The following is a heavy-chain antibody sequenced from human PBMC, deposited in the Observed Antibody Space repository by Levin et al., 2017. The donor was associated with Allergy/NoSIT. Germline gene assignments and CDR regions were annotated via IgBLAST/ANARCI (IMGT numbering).Heavy chain of an antibody. D-gene: IGHD6-13*01. V-gene: IGHV3-11*05. CDR3: ARGTLAAATHY. CDR1: GFTFRDYY. CDR2: ISGTSSAI. Sequence: KRGESLKISCAASGFTFRDYYMSWIRQAPGKGLELVSYISGTSSAIIYADSVKGRFTISRDNAQHSLYLPMNSLRAEDTDVYFCARGTLAAATHYWGQGTLVTVSS. J-gene: IGHJ4*02.